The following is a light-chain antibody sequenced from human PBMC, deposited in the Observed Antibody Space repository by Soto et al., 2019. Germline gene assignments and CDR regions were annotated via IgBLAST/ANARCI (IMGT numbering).Light chain of an antibody. CDR1: QGLGNY. Sequence: DMQMTQSPSSLSASVGDRVTITCRASQGLGNYLAWYQQKPGKAPKLLIYSAYSLQSGVPSRFSGRRSGTDFTLTISGLQPEDVATYYYLTYNAPPLSLGGGTKVEI. CDR3: LTYNAPPLS. CDR2: SAY. V-gene: IGKV1-27*01. J-gene: IGKJ4*01.